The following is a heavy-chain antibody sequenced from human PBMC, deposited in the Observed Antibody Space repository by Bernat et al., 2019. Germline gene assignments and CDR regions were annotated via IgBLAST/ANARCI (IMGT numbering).Heavy chain of an antibody. CDR1: GFTFNQAW. D-gene: IGHD1-1*01. J-gene: IGHJ4*02. CDR2: IKNTTDCGTS. CDR3: TTPLFKTTNY. Sequence: EVQLVESGGGLVKPGGSLRLSCAASGFTFNQAWMSWVRQAPGKGLEWGGRIKNTTDCGTSDYAAAVNVRFTISRDDSKTTLYLQMNSLKIEDTAVYYCTTPLFKTTNYWGQGTLVTVSS. V-gene: IGHV3-15*01.